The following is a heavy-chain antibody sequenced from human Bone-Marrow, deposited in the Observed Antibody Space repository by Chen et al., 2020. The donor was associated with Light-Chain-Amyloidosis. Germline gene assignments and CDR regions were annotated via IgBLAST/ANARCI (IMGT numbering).Heavy chain of an antibody. D-gene: IGHD6-19*01. CDR3: ARDGIEGQWLPPDI. CDR2: IYSSGSS. V-gene: IGHV4-39*07. Sequence: QLHLQESGPGLVRPSETLSLKCSVSGDSITSSTDYWGWIRQPPGKGLEYIASIYSSGSSYYKPSLKSRVTISGDTSKNQFSLRLTPATAADTAVYYCARDGIEGQWLPPDIWGQGTMVTVSS. CDR1: GDSITSSTDY. J-gene: IGHJ3*02.